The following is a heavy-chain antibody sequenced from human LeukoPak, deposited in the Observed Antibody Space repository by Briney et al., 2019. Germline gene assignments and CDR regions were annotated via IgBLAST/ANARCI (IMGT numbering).Heavy chain of an antibody. CDR3: ARLNVRPAMIRGVLDY. V-gene: IGHV4-39*07. CDR2: ISDSGGT. Sequence: SETLSLTCTVSGGSITSSNYYWGWIRQPPGKGLERIGSISDSGGTYYNPSLKSRITISVDTSKNQFSLKLSSVTAADTALYYCARLNVRPAMIRGVLDYWGQGTLVTVSS. J-gene: IGHJ4*02. D-gene: IGHD3-10*01. CDR1: GGSITSSNYY.